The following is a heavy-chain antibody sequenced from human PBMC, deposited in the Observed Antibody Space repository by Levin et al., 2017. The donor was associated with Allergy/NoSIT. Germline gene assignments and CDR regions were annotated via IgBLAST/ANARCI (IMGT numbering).Heavy chain of an antibody. D-gene: IGHD3-9*01. CDR3: THAGRVGPRAADWLRNTFDY. CDR1: GFSLSANTMG. V-gene: IGHV2-5*02. Sequence: SGPTLVKPTETLTLTCTFGGFSLSANTMGVAWVRQSPGKALEWLALIYSEDDKRYSPSLKDRITITKDSSKNQVFLTVTNVDSTDKGRDCCTHAGRVGPRAADWLRNTFDYWGQGARVTVSS. CDR2: IYSEDDK. J-gene: IGHJ4*02.